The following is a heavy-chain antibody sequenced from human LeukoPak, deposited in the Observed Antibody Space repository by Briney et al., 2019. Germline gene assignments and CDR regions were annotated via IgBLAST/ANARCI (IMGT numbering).Heavy chain of an antibody. CDR3: AGHYYDSGGTGSSFDY. CDR1: GYTFTSYG. V-gene: IGHV1-18*01. CDR2: ISAYNGNT. D-gene: IGHD3-22*01. J-gene: IGHJ4*02. Sequence: ASVKVSCKASGYTFTSYGISWVRQAPGQGLEWMGWISAYNGNTNYAQKLQGRVTMTTDTSTSTAYMELRSLRSDDTAVYYCAGHYYDSGGTGSSFDYWGQGTLVTVSS.